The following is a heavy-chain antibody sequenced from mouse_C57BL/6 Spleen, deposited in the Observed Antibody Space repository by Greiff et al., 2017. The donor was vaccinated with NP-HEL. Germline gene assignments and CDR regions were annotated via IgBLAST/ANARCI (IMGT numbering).Heavy chain of an antibody. CDR3: ARDEGDWFAY. CDR2: ISYDGSN. V-gene: IGHV3-6*01. Sequence: DVQLVESGPGLVKPSQSLSLTCSVTGYSITSGYYWNWIRQFPGNKLEWMGYISYDGSNNYNPSLKNRISITRDTSKNQFFLKLNSVTTEDTATYYCARDEGDWFAYWGQGTLVTVSA. CDR1: GYSITSGYY. J-gene: IGHJ3*01.